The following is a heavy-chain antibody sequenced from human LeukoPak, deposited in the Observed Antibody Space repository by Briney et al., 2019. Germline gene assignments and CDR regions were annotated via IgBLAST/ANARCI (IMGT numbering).Heavy chain of an antibody. CDR2: IYYSGST. CDR3: ARGRITMIGIFDY. CDR1: GGSISSYY. V-gene: IGHV4-39*07. Sequence: PSETLSLTCTVSGGSISSYYWGWIRQPPGKGLEWIGSIYYSGSTYYNPSLKSRVTISVDTSKNQFSLKLSSVTAADTAVYYCARGRITMIGIFDYWGQGTLVTVSS. J-gene: IGHJ4*02. D-gene: IGHD3-22*01.